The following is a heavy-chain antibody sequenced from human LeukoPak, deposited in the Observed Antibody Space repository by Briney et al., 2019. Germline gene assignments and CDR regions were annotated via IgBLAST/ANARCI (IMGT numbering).Heavy chain of an antibody. J-gene: IGHJ4*02. CDR1: GFTFSTYA. V-gene: IGHV3-23*01. CDR2: ISDSGSAT. CDR3: ARPVYCSPSGCHDY. Sequence: GGSLRLSCAASGFTFSTYAMTWVRQAPGKGLDWVSAISDSGSATDYADSVKGRFTISRDNSKSTLYLQLNSLRAEDTAVYYCARPVYCSPSGCHDYWGQGTLVTVSS. D-gene: IGHD2-15*01.